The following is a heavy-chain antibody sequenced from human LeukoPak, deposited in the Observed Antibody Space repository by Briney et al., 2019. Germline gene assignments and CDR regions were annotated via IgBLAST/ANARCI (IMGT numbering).Heavy chain of an antibody. CDR2: IVVGSGNT. D-gene: IGHD5-12*01. CDR3: AKDRIAYSGYAYDY. CDR1: GFTFTSSA. V-gene: IGHV1-58*02. J-gene: IGHJ4*02. Sequence: SVKVSCKASGFTFTSSAMQWVRQARGQRLEWIGWIVVGSGNTNYAQKFQERVTITRDMSTSTAYMELSSLRSEDTAVYYCAKDRIAYSGYAYDYWGQGTLVTVSS.